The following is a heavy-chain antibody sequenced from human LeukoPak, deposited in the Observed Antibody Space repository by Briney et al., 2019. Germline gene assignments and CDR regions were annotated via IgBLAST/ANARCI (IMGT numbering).Heavy chain of an antibody. D-gene: IGHD2-2*01. CDR2: INPTSGAT. V-gene: IGHV1-2*02. J-gene: IGHJ5*02. CDR3: ARGSVVPAWFDP. Sequence: GASVKVSCKASGYTFTGYYIHWVRQAPGQGLEWMGWINPTSGATNYAQKFQGRVTMTRDTSISTAYMELSSLRSEDTAVYYCARGSVVPAWFDPWGQGTLVTVSS. CDR1: GYTFTGYY.